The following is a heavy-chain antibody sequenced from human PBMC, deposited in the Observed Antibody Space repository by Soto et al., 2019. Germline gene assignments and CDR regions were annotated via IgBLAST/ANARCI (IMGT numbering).Heavy chain of an antibody. D-gene: IGHD3-3*01. CDR1: GGSLSGYY. CDR3: ARRPLNYDLWSGTAKPFDC. J-gene: IGHJ4*02. CDR2: INRSGST. Sequence: QVQLQQWGAGLLEPSETLSLTCAVYGGSLSGYYWSWIRQSPGKGVEWIGEINRSGSTIYNPSLKSRIALLFDTPRNQFSLRLSSVTAADAAVYYCARRPLNYDLWSGTAKPFDCWGQGTLVTVSS. V-gene: IGHV4-34*01.